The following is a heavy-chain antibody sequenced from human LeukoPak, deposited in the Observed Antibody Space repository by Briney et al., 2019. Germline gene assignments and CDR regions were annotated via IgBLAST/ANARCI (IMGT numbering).Heavy chain of an antibody. V-gene: IGHV3-21*01. CDR2: ISSSSSYI. J-gene: IGHJ1*01. D-gene: IGHD3-3*01. Sequence: GGSLRLSCAASGFTFSSYAMSWVRQAPGKGLEWVSSISSSSSYIYYADSVKGRFTISRDNAKNSLYLQMNSLRAEDTAVYYCARDYYGRRYYDFWSGPEYFQHWGQGTLVTVSS. CDR3: ARDYYGRRYYDFWSGPEYFQH. CDR1: GFTFSSYA.